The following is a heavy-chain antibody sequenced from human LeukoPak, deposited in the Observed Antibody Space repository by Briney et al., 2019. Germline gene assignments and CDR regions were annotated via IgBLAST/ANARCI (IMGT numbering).Heavy chain of an antibody. CDR2: ISYSGST. D-gene: IGHD3-22*01. J-gene: IGHJ4*02. CDR1: GGSISSTGYY. V-gene: IGHV4-39*01. CDR3: ARQPPDSSGYFDY. Sequence: SETLSLTCTVSGGSISSTGYYWGWIRQPPGKGLEWIGSISYSGSTYCNPSLKSRVTISVDTSKNQFSLKLSSVTAADTAVYYCARQPPDSSGYFDYWGQGTLVTVSS.